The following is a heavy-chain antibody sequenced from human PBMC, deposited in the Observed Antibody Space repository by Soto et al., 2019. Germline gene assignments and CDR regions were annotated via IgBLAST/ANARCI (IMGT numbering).Heavy chain of an antibody. CDR3: AKDVGLIAVAGTYYYYGMDV. D-gene: IGHD6-19*01. V-gene: IGHV3-23*01. CDR2: ISGSGGST. Sequence: PGGSLRLSCASSGVTFSSYAMSWVRQAPGKGLEWVSAISGSGGSTYYADSVKGRFTISRDNSKNTLYLQMNSLRAEDTAVYYCAKDVGLIAVAGTYYYYGMDVWGQGTTVTVSS. J-gene: IGHJ6*02. CDR1: GVTFSSYA.